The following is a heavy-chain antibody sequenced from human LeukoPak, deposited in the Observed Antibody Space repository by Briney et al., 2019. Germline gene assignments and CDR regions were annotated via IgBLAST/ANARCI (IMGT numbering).Heavy chain of an antibody. Sequence: KASETLSLTCTVSGGSISSYYCSWIRQPPGKGLEWIGYIYYSGSTNYNPSLKSRVTISVDTSKNQFSLKLSSVTAADTAVYYCARHGYSSSSNAFDIWGQGTMATVSS. CDR3: ARHGYSSSSNAFDI. CDR2: IYYSGST. J-gene: IGHJ3*02. V-gene: IGHV4-59*08. CDR1: GGSISSYY. D-gene: IGHD6-6*01.